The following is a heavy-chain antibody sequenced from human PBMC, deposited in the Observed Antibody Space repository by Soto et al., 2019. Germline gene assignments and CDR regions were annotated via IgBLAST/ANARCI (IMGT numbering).Heavy chain of an antibody. Sequence: SLRLSCAGSGFTFRNYGMQWVRQAPGKGLEWVALTSFDGFNQYYGKSVEGRFTISRDNSKNTLYLQMDSLRPEDSAMYFCARAHGRAGIIIFDYWGQGNLVTVSS. CDR1: GFTFRNYG. D-gene: IGHD3-3*02. CDR3: ARAHGRAGIIIFDY. CDR2: TSFDGFNQ. V-gene: IGHV3-30*03. J-gene: IGHJ4*02.